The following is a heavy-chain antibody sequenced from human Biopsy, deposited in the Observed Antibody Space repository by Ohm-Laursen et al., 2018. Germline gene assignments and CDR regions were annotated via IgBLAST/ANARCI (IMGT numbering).Heavy chain of an antibody. CDR3: GRRKVVITHDAFDT. J-gene: IGHJ3*02. Sequence: GTLSLTCTVSGDSVTKYYWSWIRQPPGKGLEWIGHIYYSVMTNYNPSLQSRVSISVDTSRNQVSLTLSSVTAADTAVYYCGRRKVVITHDAFDTRGQGTMVTVS. V-gene: IGHV4-59*02. D-gene: IGHD3-22*01. CDR1: GDSVTKYY. CDR2: IYYSVMT.